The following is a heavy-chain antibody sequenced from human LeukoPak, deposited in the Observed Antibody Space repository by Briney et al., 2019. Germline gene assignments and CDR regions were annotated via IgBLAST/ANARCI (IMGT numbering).Heavy chain of an antibody. CDR2: INHSGST. D-gene: IGHD2-2*01. V-gene: IGHV4-39*07. J-gene: IGHJ6*02. CDR3: ARGHQLPLRPYYYYGMDV. CDR1: GGSISSSSYY. Sequence: SETLSLTCTVSGGSISSSSYYWSWIRQPPGKGLEWIGEINHSGSTNYNPSLKSRVTISVDTSKNQFSLKLSSVTAADTAVYYCARGHQLPLRPYYYYGMDVWGQGTTVTVSS.